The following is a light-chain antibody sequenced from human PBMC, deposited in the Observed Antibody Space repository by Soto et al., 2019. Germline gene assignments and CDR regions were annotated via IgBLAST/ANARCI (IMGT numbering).Light chain of an antibody. Sequence: EIVLTQSPGTLSLSPGERATLSCRASQSVSSSYLDWYQQKPGQAPRLLIYGASSRATGIPDRFSGSGSGTDFTLTISRLEPEDFAVYYCQQYGSSLFGPGTKVDIK. CDR3: QQYGSSL. CDR2: GAS. CDR1: QSVSSSY. V-gene: IGKV3-20*01. J-gene: IGKJ3*01.